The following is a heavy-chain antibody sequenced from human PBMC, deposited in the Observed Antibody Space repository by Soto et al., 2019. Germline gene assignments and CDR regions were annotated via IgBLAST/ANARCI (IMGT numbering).Heavy chain of an antibody. CDR3: AREFWWGDSSGYYSRGDYYYYGMDV. Sequence: ASVKVSCKASGYTFTSYGISWVRQAPGQGLEWMGWISAYNGNTNYAQKLQGRVTMTTDTSTSTAYMELRSLRSDDTAVYYCAREFWWGDSSGYYSRGDYYYYGMDVWGQGTTVTVSS. CDR1: GYTFTSYG. J-gene: IGHJ6*02. CDR2: ISAYNGNT. V-gene: IGHV1-18*01. D-gene: IGHD3-22*01.